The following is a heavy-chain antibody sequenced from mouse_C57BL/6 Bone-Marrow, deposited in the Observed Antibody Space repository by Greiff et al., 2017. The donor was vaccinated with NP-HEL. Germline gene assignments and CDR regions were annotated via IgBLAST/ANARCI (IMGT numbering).Heavy chain of an antibody. V-gene: IGHV3-1*01. CDR1: GYSITSGYD. Sequence: VQLKESGPGMVKPSQSLSLTCTVTGYSITSGYDWHWIRHFPGNKLEWMGYISYSGSTNYNPSLKSRISITHDTSKNHFFLKLNSVTTEDTATYYCARGGITTVVATDVWGTGTTVTVSS. D-gene: IGHD1-1*01. J-gene: IGHJ1*03. CDR3: ARGGITTVVATDV. CDR2: ISYSGST.